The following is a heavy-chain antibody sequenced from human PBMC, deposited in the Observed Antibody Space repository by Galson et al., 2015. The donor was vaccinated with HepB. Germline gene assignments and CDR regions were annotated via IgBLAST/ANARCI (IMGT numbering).Heavy chain of an antibody. V-gene: IGHV3-23*01. CDR3: AKDHMDLWDYDSSGYYLTYGMDV. CDR1: GFTFSSYA. J-gene: IGHJ6*02. Sequence: SLRLSCAASGFTFSSYAMSWVRQAPGKGLEWVSAISGSGGSTYYADSVKGRFTISRDNSKNTLYLQMNSLRAEDTAVYYCAKDHMDLWDYDSSGYYLTYGMDVWGQGTTFTVS. D-gene: IGHD3-22*01. CDR2: ISGSGGST.